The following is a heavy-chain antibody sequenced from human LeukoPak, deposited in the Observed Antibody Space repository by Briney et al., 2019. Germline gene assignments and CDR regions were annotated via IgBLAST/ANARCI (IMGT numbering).Heavy chain of an antibody. CDR3: TRMGLGSNWYLDY. CDR1: GYTFTGYY. Sequence: GASVKVSCKASGYTFTGYYMHWVRQAPGQGLEWMGWINPNSGGTNYAQKFQGRVTMTRDTSISTAYMELSRLRSDDTAVYYCTRMGLGSNWYLDYWGQGTLVTLSS. J-gene: IGHJ4*02. D-gene: IGHD6-13*01. V-gene: IGHV1-2*02. CDR2: INPNSGGT.